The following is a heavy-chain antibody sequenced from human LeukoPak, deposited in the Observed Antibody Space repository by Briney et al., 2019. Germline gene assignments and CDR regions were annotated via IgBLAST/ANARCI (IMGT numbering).Heavy chain of an antibody. D-gene: IGHD4-17*01. CDR2: ISYDGSNK. Sequence: GRSLRLSCAASGFTFSSYAMHWVRQAPGKGLEWVAVISYDGSNKYYADSVKGRFTISRDNPKNTLYLQMNSLRAEDTAVYYCARPNVLYDYGDYGLFDYWGQGTLVTVSS. V-gene: IGHV3-30*04. CDR1: GFTFSSYA. J-gene: IGHJ4*02. CDR3: ARPNVLYDYGDYGLFDY.